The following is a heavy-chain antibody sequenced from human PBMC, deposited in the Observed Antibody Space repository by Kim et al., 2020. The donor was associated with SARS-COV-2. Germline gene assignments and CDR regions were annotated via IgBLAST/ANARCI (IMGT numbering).Heavy chain of an antibody. CDR3: ARSATYYDFWSDYPKYYFDY. D-gene: IGHD3-3*01. V-gene: IGHV4-39*01. CDR2: IFYSGST. Sequence: SETLSLTCTVSGGSISTSSYYWGWIRQPPGKGLEWIGTIFYSGSTYYNPSLKSRVTISVDTSKNQFSLKVTSVTAADTAVYYCARSATYYDFWSDYPKYYFDYWGQGILVIVSS. CDR1: GGSISTSSYY. J-gene: IGHJ4*02.